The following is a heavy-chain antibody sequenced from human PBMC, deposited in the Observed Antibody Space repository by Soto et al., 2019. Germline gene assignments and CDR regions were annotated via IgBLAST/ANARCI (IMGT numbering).Heavy chain of an antibody. CDR1: GLTFKSYA. CDR3: AKGQYSGVAGGLDY. V-gene: IGHV3-23*01. D-gene: IGHD1-26*01. J-gene: IGHJ4*02. CDR2: ISGSGGST. Sequence: PGGSLRLSSAASGLTFKSYAMSWVRQAPGKGLEWVSGISGSGGSTDYADSVKGRFTISRDNSKNTLYLQMNSLRVEDTALYYCAKGQYSGVAGGLDYWGQGTLVTVSS.